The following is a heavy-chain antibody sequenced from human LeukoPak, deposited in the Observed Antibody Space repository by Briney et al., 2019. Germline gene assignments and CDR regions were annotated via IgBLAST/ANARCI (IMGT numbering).Heavy chain of an antibody. CDR3: ARSSLDY. Sequence: GGSLRLSCAAYGFTFSTYWMHWVRQAPGKGLVWVSHINIDGNTTTYADSVNGRFTISRDNAKNTLYLQLSSLRAEDTAMYYCARSSLDYWGQGTLVTVSS. J-gene: IGHJ4*02. CDR2: INIDGNTT. CDR1: GFTFSTYW. V-gene: IGHV3-74*01.